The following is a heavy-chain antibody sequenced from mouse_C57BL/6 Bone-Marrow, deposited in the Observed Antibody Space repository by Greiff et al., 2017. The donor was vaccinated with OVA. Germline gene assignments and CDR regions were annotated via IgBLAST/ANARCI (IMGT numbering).Heavy chain of an antibody. CDR1: GYTFTSYW. CDR2: IDPSDSYT. D-gene: IGHD2-4*01. J-gene: IGHJ1*03. Sequence: KQPGAELVMPGASVKLSCKASGYTFTSYWMHWVKQRPGQGLEWIGEIDPSDSYTNYNQKFKGKSTLTVDKSSSTAYMQLSSLTSEDSAVYYCARWDYDYDYDVWGTGTTVTVSS. CDR3: ARWDYDYDYDV. V-gene: IGHV1-69*01.